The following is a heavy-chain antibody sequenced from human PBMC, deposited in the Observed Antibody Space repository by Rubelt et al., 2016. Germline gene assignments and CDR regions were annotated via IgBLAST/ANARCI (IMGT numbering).Heavy chain of an antibody. CDR1: GYTFTSYG. D-gene: IGHD4-23*01. V-gene: IGHV1-18*01. CDR3: ARDVGGNSVLYYFDY. J-gene: IGHJ4*02. CDR2: ISAYNGNT. Sequence: QVQLVQSGAEVKKPGASVKVSCKASGYTFTSYGISWVRQAPGQGLEWMGWISAYNGNTNYAQKRQARVTMTTDTSTSTAYSELRSLRSDDTAVYYCARDVGGNSVLYYFDYWGQGTLVTVSS.